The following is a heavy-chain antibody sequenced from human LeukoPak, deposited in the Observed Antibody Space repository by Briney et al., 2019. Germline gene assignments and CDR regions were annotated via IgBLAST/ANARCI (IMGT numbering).Heavy chain of an antibody. V-gene: IGHV4-39*01. D-gene: IGHD5-12*01. Sequence: SETLSLTCTVSGGSISSSSYYWGWIRQPPGKGLEWIGSIYYSGSTYYNPSLKSRVTISVDTSKNQFSLKLSSVTAADTAVYYCPGPQWVRRWFDPWGQGTLVTVSS. CDR2: IYYSGST. CDR1: GGSISSSSYY. J-gene: IGHJ5*02. CDR3: PGPQWVRRWFDP.